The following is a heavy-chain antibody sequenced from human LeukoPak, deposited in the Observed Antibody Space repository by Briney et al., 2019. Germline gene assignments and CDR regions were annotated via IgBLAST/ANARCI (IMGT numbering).Heavy chain of an antibody. CDR3: ARDLDIVVVPASWFYP. J-gene: IGHJ5*02. Sequence: GGSLRLSCAASGFTFSTYSMNWVRQAPGRGLEWVSSISSSSKYIYYADSVKGRFTISRDDAKNSLSLQMNSLRAEDTAVYYCARDLDIVVVPASWFYPWGQGTLATVSS. CDR2: ISSSSKYI. V-gene: IGHV3-21*01. D-gene: IGHD2-2*03. CDR1: GFTFSTYS.